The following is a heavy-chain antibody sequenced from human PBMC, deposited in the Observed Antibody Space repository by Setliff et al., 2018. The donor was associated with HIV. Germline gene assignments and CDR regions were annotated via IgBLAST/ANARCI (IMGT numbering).Heavy chain of an antibody. V-gene: IGHV4-59*11. J-gene: IGHJ4*02. D-gene: IGHD6-19*01. CDR1: GGSINGHS. Sequence: SETLSLTCTVSGGSINGHSWSWIRQPPGKVLEWIGYIDHSETTNYNPSLKSRLTISIDTSKTQFSLNLSSVTAADTAVYYCASRAVAAFDYWGRGTLVTVSS. CDR2: IDHSETT. CDR3: ASRAVAAFDY.